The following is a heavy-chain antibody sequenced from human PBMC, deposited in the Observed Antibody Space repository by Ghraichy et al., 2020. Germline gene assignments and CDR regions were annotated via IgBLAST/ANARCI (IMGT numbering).Heavy chain of an antibody. J-gene: IGHJ3*02. Sequence: SQTLSLTCTVSGGSISSYYWSWIRQPPGKGLEWIGYIYTSGSTNYNPSLKSRVTISVDTSKNQFSLKLSSVTAADTAVYYCARHSCGGDCYSTRLRGAFDIWGQGTMVTVSS. CDR2: IYTSGST. V-gene: IGHV4-4*09. D-gene: IGHD2-21*02. CDR1: GGSISSYY. CDR3: ARHSCGGDCYSTRLRGAFDI.